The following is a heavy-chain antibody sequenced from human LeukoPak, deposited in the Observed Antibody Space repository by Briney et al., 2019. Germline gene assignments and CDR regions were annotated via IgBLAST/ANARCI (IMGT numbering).Heavy chain of an antibody. D-gene: IGHD5-18*01. V-gene: IGHV1-2*02. Sequence: EASVKVSCKASRYTFTGYYMHWVRQAPGQGLEWMGWINPNSGVTDYAQNFQGRVTMTRDTSISTAYVELSRLRSDDTAVYYCARGTGEGYTYGPYYFDYWGQGTPVTVSS. CDR3: ARGTGEGYTYGPYYFDY. J-gene: IGHJ4*02. CDR2: INPNSGVT. CDR1: RYTFTGYY.